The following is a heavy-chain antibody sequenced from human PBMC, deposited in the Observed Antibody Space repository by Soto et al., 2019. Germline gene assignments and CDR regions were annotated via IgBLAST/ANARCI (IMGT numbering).Heavy chain of an antibody. CDR2: VSPKSGGT. Sequence: ASVKVSCKASGYNFSDYYIHWVRQAPGQGLEWLGWVSPKSGGTNYAQKFTGRVTMTRDTSSNTVYMDLSGLKSDDTAVFYCAREISGGGTLNWFDPWGQGTLVTVSS. D-gene: IGHD2-8*02. J-gene: IGHJ5*02. CDR1: GYNFSDYY. V-gene: IGHV1-2*02. CDR3: AREISGGGTLNWFDP.